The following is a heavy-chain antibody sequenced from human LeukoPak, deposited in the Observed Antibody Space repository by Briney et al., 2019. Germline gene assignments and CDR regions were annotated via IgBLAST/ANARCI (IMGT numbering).Heavy chain of an antibody. V-gene: IGHV3-33*01. D-gene: IGHD2-21*02. CDR2: IWYDGSNK. J-gene: IGHJ4*02. Sequence: GRSLRLSCAASGFTFSSYGMHWVRQAPGKGLEWVAVIWYDGSNKYYADSVKGRFTISRDNSKNTLYLQMNSLRAEDTAVYYCARDGEYCGGDCHSMVFRPFDYWGQGTLVTVSS. CDR3: ARDGEYCGGDCHSMVFRPFDY. CDR1: GFTFSSYG.